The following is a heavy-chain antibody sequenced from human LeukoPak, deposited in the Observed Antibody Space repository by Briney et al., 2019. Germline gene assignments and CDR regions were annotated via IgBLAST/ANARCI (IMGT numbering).Heavy chain of an antibody. CDR3: AKPYYYDSSGYLHDAFDI. D-gene: IGHD3-22*01. V-gene: IGHV3-53*01. CDR1: GFTVSSNY. Sequence: PGGSLRLSCAASGFTVSSNYMSWVRQAPGKGLEWVSVIYSGGSTYYADSVKGRFTISRDNSKNTLYLQMNSLRAEDTAVYYCAKPYYYDSSGYLHDAFDIWGQGTMVTVSS. J-gene: IGHJ3*02. CDR2: IYSGGST.